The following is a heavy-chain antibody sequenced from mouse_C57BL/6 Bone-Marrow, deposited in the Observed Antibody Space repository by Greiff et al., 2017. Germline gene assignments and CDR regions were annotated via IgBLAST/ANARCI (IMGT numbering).Heavy chain of an antibody. CDR3: ARHGFASSRYYFDY. CDR1: GFTFSSYG. V-gene: IGHV5-6*01. J-gene: IGHJ2*01. CDR2: ISSGGSYT. D-gene: IGHD1-1*01. Sequence: EVQVVESGGDLVKPGGSLKLSCAASGFTFSSYGMSWVRQTPDKRLEWVATISSGGSYTYYPDSVKGRFTISRDNAKNTLYLQMSSMKSEDTAMYNCARHGFASSRYYFDYWGQGTTLTVSS.